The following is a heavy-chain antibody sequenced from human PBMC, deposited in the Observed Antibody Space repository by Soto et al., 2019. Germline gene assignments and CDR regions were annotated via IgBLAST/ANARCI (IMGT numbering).Heavy chain of an antibody. CDR1: GYTFTSYG. CDR2: ISAYNGNT. Sequence: ASVKVSCKASGYTFTSYGISWVRQAPGQGLEWMGWISAYNGNTNYAQKLQGRVTMTTDTSISTAYMELSRLRSDDTAVYYCARDQGASSWNQYYYYGMDVWGQGTTVTVSS. D-gene: IGHD1-1*01. CDR3: ARDQGASSWNQYYYYGMDV. J-gene: IGHJ6*02. V-gene: IGHV1-18*01.